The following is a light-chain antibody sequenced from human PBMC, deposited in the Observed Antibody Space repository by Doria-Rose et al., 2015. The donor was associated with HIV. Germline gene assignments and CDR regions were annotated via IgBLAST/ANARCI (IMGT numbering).Light chain of an antibody. CDR2: AAP. CDR1: QSTGSF. CDR3: QQSYSTPLT. Sequence: MTQSPSSLSASVGDRVTITCRASQSTGSFLNWYQQKPGRAPKLLIYAAPSLQNGVPSRFSGSGSGTDFTLTISSLQPEDFATYFCQQSYSTPLTFGGGTKVEIK. J-gene: IGKJ4*01. V-gene: IGKV1-39*01.